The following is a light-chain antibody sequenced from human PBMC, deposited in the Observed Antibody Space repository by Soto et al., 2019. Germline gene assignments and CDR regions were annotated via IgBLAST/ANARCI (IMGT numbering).Light chain of an antibody. CDR1: QGISSY. J-gene: IGKJ4*01. Sequence: AIRMTQSPSSLSASTGDRVTITCRASQGISSYLAWYQQKPGKAPKLLIYAASTLQSGVPSRFSGCGSGTDFTLTISCLQSEDFATYYCQQYYSYPPLTFGGGTKVEIK. CDR2: AAS. CDR3: QQYYSYPPLT. V-gene: IGKV1-8*01.